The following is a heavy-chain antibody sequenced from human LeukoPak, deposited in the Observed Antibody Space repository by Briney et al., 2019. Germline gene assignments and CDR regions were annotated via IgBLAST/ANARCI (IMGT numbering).Heavy chain of an antibody. J-gene: IGHJ4*02. CDR1: GASISSSNW. CDR3: ARAARKGYCSGGRCYKYYFDY. D-gene: IGHD2-15*01. V-gene: IGHV4-4*02. CDR2: IYHSGST. Sequence: PSGTLSLTCAVSGASISSSNWWSWVRQPPGQGLERIGEIYHSGSTNYNPSLKSRVTISVDKSKNQFSLKLSSVTAADTAVYYCARAARKGYCSGGRCYKYYFDYWGQGTRVTVSS.